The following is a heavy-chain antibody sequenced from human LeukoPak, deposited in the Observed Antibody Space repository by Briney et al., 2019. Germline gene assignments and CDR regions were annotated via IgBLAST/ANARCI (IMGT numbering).Heavy chain of an antibody. CDR1: GFTFSSYS. CDR2: ISSSSSYI. Sequence: PGGSLRLSCAASGFTFSSYSMNWVRQAPGKGLEWVSSISSSSSYINYADSVKGRFTISRDNAKNSLYLQMNSLRAEDTAVYYCARAHREANYYDSSGYYLKPYYFDYWGQGTLVTVSS. J-gene: IGHJ4*02. V-gene: IGHV3-21*01. D-gene: IGHD3-22*01. CDR3: ARAHREANYYDSSGYYLKPYYFDY.